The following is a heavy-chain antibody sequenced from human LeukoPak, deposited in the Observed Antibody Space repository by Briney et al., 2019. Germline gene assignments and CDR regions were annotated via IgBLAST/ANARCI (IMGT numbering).Heavy chain of an antibody. CDR2: ISSSSSSI. CDR1: GFTFSSYS. J-gene: IGHJ6*02. D-gene: IGHD3-10*01. CDR3: APYYYGSGSYSYGMDV. V-gene: IGHV3-21*01. Sequence: PGGSLRLSCVASGFTFSSYSMKWVRQAPGKGLEWVSSISSSSSSIYYADSVKGRFTISRDNAKNSLYLQMDSLRAEDTALYYCAPYYYGSGSYSYGMDVWGQGTTVTVSS.